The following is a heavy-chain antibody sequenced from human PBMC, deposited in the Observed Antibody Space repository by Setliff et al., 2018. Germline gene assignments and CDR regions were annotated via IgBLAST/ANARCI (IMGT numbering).Heavy chain of an antibody. D-gene: IGHD3-10*01. V-gene: IGHV1-3*01. Sequence: ASVKVSCKASGYSFSSNAFHWVRQAPGQTLEWMGWIHAGSSNTLYSQRFQDRITISRDTSASTVYMDLHNLGSEDTAVYFCVRVDMVLSNFAFWGQGTLVTVSS. J-gene: IGHJ4*02. CDR2: IHAGSSNT. CDR1: GYSFSSNA. CDR3: VRVDMVLSNFAF.